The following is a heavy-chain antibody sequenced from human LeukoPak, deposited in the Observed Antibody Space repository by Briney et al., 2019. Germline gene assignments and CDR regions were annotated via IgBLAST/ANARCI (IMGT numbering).Heavy chain of an antibody. J-gene: IGHJ3*02. CDR1: GGSISSYY. CDR3: ARCGRDCYSPPALDT. D-gene: IGHD2-21*02. Sequence: PSETLSLTCTVSGGSISSYYWSWIRQPPGKGLEWVGYIYYSGSTTYNPSLKSRVSISVDTSKNQFSLKLSSVPAADTAAHYCARCGRDCYSPPALDTWGQGTLVTVSS. CDR2: IYYSGST. V-gene: IGHV4-59*01.